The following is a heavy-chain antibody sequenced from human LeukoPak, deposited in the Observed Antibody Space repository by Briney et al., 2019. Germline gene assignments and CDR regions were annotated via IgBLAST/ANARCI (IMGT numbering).Heavy chain of an antibody. CDR3: ITEDSSGTYIYFHY. J-gene: IGHJ4*02. CDR1: GFIFSNAW. D-gene: IGHD3-22*01. CDR2: IKSKIDGGTT. V-gene: IGHV3-15*01. Sequence: GGSLRLSCAASGFIFSNAWMSWVRQAPGKGLEWVGRIKSKIDGGTTDYAAPVKGRFTISGDDSKNTLYLQMNSLETEDTAVYYCITEDSSGTYIYFHYWGQGTLVSVSS.